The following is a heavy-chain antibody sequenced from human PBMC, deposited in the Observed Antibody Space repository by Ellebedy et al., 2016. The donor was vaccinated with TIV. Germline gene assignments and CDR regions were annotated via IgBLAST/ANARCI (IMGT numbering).Heavy chain of an antibody. CDR1: GFTFSSYG. CDR2: IWYDGSNK. D-gene: IGHD3-16*02. V-gene: IGHV3-33*01. Sequence: GESLKISCAASGFTFSSYGMHWVRQAPGKGLEWVVVIWYDGSNKYYADSVKGRFTISRDNSKNTLYLQMNSLRAEDTAVYYCARDMCLGELSHHPCDAFDIWGQGTMVTVSS. CDR3: ARDMCLGELSHHPCDAFDI. J-gene: IGHJ3*02.